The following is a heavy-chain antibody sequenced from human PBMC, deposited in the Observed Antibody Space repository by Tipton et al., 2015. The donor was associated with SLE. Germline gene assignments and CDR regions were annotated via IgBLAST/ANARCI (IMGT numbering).Heavy chain of an antibody. J-gene: IGHJ6*03. CDR1: GGSINSYY. CDR2: VYSSGSS. Sequence: TLPLTCTVSGGSINSYYWSWIRQPPGKGLEWVGYVYSSGSSDYNPSLSSRVTISLDTSKKQFSLRLKSATAADTAVYYCARVGHGFDSSGYNSHYYYYMDVWGKGTTVTVSS. V-gene: IGHV4-59*01. CDR3: ARVGHGFDSSGYNSHYYYYMDV. D-gene: IGHD3-22*01.